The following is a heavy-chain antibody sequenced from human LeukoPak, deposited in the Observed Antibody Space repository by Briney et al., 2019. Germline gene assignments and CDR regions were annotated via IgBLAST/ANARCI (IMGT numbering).Heavy chain of an antibody. Sequence: GGSLRLSCAASGFTFSSYAMHWVRQAPGKGLEWVAVISYDGSNKYYADSVKGRFTISRDNSKNTLYLQMNSLRAEDTAVYYCARESGLWFGESPNWFDPWGQGTLVTVSS. CDR3: ARESGLWFGESPNWFDP. J-gene: IGHJ5*02. CDR1: GFTFSSYA. V-gene: IGHV3-30*14. D-gene: IGHD3-10*01. CDR2: ISYDGSNK.